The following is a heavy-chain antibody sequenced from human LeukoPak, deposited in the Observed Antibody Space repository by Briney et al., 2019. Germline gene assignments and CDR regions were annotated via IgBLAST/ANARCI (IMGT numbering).Heavy chain of an antibody. V-gene: IGHV4-59*01. CDR3: ARGYSSGWFSPPGAFDI. Sequence: PSETLSLTCTVSGGSISSYYWSWIRQPPGKGLEWIGYIYYSGSTNYNPSLKSRVTISVDTSKNQFSLKLSSVTAADTAVYYCARGYSSGWFSPPGAFDIWGQGTMVTVSS. CDR2: IYYSGST. D-gene: IGHD6-19*01. CDR1: GGSISSYY. J-gene: IGHJ3*02.